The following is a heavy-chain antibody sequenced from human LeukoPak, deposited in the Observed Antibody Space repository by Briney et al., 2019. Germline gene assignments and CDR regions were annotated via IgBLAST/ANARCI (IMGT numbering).Heavy chain of an antibody. CDR3: ARIRYSSGWYFDAFDI. CDR1: GYTFTSYY. J-gene: IGHJ3*02. CDR2: INPSGGST. Sequence: ASVKVSCKASGYTFTSYYMHWVRQAPGQGLKWMGIINPSGGSTSYAQKFQGRVTMTRDTSTSTVYMELSSLRSEDTAVYYCARIRYSSGWYFDAFDIWGQGTMVTVSS. D-gene: IGHD6-19*01. V-gene: IGHV1-46*01.